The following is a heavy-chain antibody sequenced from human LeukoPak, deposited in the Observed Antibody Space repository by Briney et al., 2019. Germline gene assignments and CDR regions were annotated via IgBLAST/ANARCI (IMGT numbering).Heavy chain of an antibody. CDR3: ARDGVRGIPEYYHH. CDR2: INHSGST. V-gene: IGHV4-34*01. CDR1: GGSFGGYY. Sequence: SETLSLTCAVYGGSFGGYYWSWIRQPPGKGLEWIGEINHSGSTNYNPSLKSRVTISVDTSKNQFSLKLSSVTAADTAVYYCARDGVRGIPEYYHHWGQGTLVIVSS. D-gene: IGHD3-10*01. J-gene: IGHJ1*01.